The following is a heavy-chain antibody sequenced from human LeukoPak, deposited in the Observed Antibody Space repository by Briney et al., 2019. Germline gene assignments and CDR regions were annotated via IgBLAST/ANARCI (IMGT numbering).Heavy chain of an antibody. CDR3: ARDLTAATFSYYFDY. CDR1: GFTFSTYA. J-gene: IGHJ4*02. D-gene: IGHD6-25*01. CDR2: ISYDGSIK. V-gene: IGHV3-30-3*01. Sequence: GGSLRLSCAASGFTFSTYAMHWVRQAPGKGLEWVAVISYDGSIKFYADSVRGRFTISRDSSKNTLYLQMNSLRAEDTAVYFCARDLTAATFSYYFDYWGQGTLVTVSS.